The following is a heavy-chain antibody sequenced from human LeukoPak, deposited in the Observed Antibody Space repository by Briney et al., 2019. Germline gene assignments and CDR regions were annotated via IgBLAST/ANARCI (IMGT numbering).Heavy chain of an antibody. CDR2: IYYSGST. CDR1: GGSISSYY. V-gene: IGHV4-30-4*01. D-gene: IGHD3-22*01. Sequence: SETLSLTCSVSGGSISSYYWSWIRQPPGKGLEWIGYIYYSGSTYYNPSLKSRVTISVDTSKNQFSLKLSSVTAADTAVYYCARDFSVVVVPGRDYYYYGMDVWGQGTTVTVSS. CDR3: ARDFSVVVVPGRDYYYYGMDV. J-gene: IGHJ6*02.